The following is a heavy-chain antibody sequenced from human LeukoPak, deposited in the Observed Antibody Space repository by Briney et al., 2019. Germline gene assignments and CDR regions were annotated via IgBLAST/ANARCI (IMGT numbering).Heavy chain of an antibody. J-gene: IGHJ5*02. D-gene: IGHD3-10*01. Sequence: PGGSMTLSCLVSGFSFSSYSMHCVRQAPGKGMEYVSAISSLVGRTYYRDSVKGRFTISRDTSKNTTYLQMGSLRAEDTALYDCVKDGVGDCSGSGSYYSEWGSWFDPWGQGTLVTVSS. CDR2: ISSLVGRT. CDR3: VKDGVGDCSGSGSYYSEWGSWFDP. V-gene: IGHV3-64D*08. CDR1: GFSFSSYS.